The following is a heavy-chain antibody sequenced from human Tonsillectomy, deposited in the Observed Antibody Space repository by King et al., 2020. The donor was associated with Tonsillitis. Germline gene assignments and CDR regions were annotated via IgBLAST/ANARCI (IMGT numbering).Heavy chain of an antibody. CDR1: GGSISSYY. V-gene: IGHV4-59*01. D-gene: IGHD3-10*01. J-gene: IGHJ6*03. Sequence: QLQESGPGLVKPSETLSLTCTVSGGSISSYYWTWIRQPPGKGLEWIGYIYYSGSTDYNPSLKSRVTISVDTSKNQFSLNLSSVTAADTAVYYCARSRFGYYMDVWGKGTTVTVSS. CDR2: IYYSGST. CDR3: ARSRFGYYMDV.